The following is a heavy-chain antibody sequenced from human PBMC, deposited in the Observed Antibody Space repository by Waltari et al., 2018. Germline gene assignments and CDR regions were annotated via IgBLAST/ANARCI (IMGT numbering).Heavy chain of an antibody. Sequence: EVQLLESGGGLVQPGGSLRLSCAASGFTFSSYAVSWVRQAPGKGLEWVSAISGSGGSTYYADSVKGRFTISRDNAKNSLYLQMNSLRAEDTAVYYCATRDDFWSGYSDYWGQGTLVTVSS. V-gene: IGHV3-23*01. CDR2: ISGSGGST. D-gene: IGHD3-3*01. J-gene: IGHJ4*02. CDR1: GFTFSSYA. CDR3: ATRDDFWSGYSDY.